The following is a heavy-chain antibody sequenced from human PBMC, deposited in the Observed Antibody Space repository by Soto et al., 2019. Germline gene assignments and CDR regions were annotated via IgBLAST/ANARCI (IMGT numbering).Heavy chain of an antibody. V-gene: IGHV1-2*04. Sequence: AAVKVSCKASGYTFTGYYMHWVRQAPGQGLEWMGWINPNSGGTNYAQKFQGWVTVTRDTSISTAYMELSRLRSDDTAVYYCARDLGCSGGSCYGDDYYYGMDVWGQGTTVTVSS. CDR1: GYTFTGYY. J-gene: IGHJ6*02. D-gene: IGHD2-15*01. CDR3: ARDLGCSGGSCYGDDYYYGMDV. CDR2: INPNSGGT.